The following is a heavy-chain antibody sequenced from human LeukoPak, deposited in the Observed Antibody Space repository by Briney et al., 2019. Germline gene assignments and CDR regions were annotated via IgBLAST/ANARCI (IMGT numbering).Heavy chain of an antibody. Sequence: GGSLRLSCAASGFIFSRHQMDWARQAPGKGLEWVSSISTSSNYIYYADSVKGRFTISRDNAKNSLYLQMNSLRAEDTALYYCARGDDSSGWRGAAFDIWGQGTMVTVSS. CDR3: ARGDDSSGWRGAAFDI. V-gene: IGHV3-21*01. CDR2: ISTSSNYI. J-gene: IGHJ3*02. D-gene: IGHD6-19*01. CDR1: GFIFSRHQ.